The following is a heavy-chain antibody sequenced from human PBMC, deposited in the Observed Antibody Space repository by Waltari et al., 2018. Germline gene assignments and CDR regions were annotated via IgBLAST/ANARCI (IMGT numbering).Heavy chain of an antibody. D-gene: IGHD3-10*01. CDR2: ISYRGST. Sequence: QVQLQESGPGLVKASQTLSLTCTVSGDSISSGDYCWHWIRQHPGKGLEWIGYISYRGSTYYNPSLNSRVTISVETSQKQFSLKLSSVTAADTAVYYCARATFGDLFLFDFWGPGTLVSVSS. CDR1: GDSISSGDYC. J-gene: IGHJ4*02. CDR3: ARATFGDLFLFDF. V-gene: IGHV4-31*03.